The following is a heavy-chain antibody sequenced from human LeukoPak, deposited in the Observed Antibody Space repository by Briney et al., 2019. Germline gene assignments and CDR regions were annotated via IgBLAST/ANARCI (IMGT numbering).Heavy chain of an antibody. J-gene: IGHJ4*02. CDR2: IHYSGST. V-gene: IGHV4-59*13. Sequence: PSETLPLTCTVSGGSISSYYWSWIRQPPGKGLEWIGYIHYSGSTSYNPSLRSRVTISVDTSKNQFSLKLSSVTAADTAVYYCVRANYFDYWGQGTLVTVSS. CDR3: VRANYFDY. CDR1: GGSISSYY.